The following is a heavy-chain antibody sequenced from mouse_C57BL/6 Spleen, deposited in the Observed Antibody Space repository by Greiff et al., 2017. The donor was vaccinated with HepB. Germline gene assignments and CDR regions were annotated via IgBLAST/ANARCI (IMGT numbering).Heavy chain of an antibody. D-gene: IGHD2-4*01. V-gene: IGHV1-52*01. CDR1: GYTFTSYW. Sequence: VQLQQPGAELVRPGTSVKLSCKASGYTFTSYWMQWVKQRPIQGLEWIGNIDPADSETHYNQKFKDKATLTGDKSSSTAYMQLSSLTSEDSAVYFCARSWVDYDYALAYWGQGTSVTVSS. CDR2: IDPADSET. CDR3: ARSWVDYDYALAY. J-gene: IGHJ4*01.